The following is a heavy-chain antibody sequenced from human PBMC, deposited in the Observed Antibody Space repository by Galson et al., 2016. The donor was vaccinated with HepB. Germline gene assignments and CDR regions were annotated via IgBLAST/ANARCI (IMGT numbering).Heavy chain of an antibody. D-gene: IGHD1-20*01. J-gene: IGHJ6*03. Sequence: SLRLSCAASGFTFSSFALAWVRQAPGKGLEWVSAINGDSGYTYYADSVKGRFTISRDNSQNTLYLQMNSLRAEDTAVYYCAKDLGDRFITVYDYMDVWGKGTTVTVSS. V-gene: IGHV3-23*01. CDR3: AKDLGDRFITVYDYMDV. CDR1: GFTFSSFA. CDR2: INGDSGYT.